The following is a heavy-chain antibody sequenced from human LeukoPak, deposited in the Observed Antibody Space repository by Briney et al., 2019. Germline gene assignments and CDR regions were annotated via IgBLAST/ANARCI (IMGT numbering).Heavy chain of an antibody. D-gene: IGHD3-10*01. CDR3: ARGQRYGSGSFGWFDP. Sequence: GASVKVSCKASGGTFSSYAISWVRQAPGQGLEWMGGIIPIFGTANYAQKFQGRVTITADESTSTAYMELSSLRSEDTAVYYCARGQRYGSGSFGWFDPWGQGTLVTVSS. J-gene: IGHJ5*02. CDR1: GGTFSSYA. CDR2: IIPIFGTA. V-gene: IGHV1-69*13.